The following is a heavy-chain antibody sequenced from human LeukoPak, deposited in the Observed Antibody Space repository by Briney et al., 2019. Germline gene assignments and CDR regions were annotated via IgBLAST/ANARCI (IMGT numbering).Heavy chain of an antibody. CDR1: GGAFRGYY. Sequence: PSETLSLTCAVYGGAFRGYYWSWIRQPPGKGLEWIGEINHSGSTNYNPSLKSRVTISVDTSKNQFSLKLSSVTAADTAVYYCASFRGDYVSRGSSFDYWGQGTLVTVSS. CDR2: INHSGST. V-gene: IGHV4-34*01. CDR3: ASFRGDYVSRGSSFDY. J-gene: IGHJ4*02. D-gene: IGHD4-17*01.